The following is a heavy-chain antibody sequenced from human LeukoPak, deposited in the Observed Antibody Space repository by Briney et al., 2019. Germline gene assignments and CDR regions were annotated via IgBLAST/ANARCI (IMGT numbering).Heavy chain of an antibody. CDR2: IYYSGST. CDR3: ARVYSVAGIIY. Sequence: SETLSLTCTVSGGSISSYYWSWIRQPPGKGLEWIGYIYYSGSTNYNPSLKSRVTISVDTSKNQFSLKLSSVTAADTAVYYCARVYSVAGIIYWGQGTLVTVSS. V-gene: IGHV4-59*01. D-gene: IGHD6-19*01. J-gene: IGHJ4*02. CDR1: GGSISSYY.